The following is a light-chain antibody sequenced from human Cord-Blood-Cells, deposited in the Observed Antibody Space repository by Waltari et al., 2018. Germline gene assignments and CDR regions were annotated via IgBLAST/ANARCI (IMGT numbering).Light chain of an antibody. Sequence: DIQMTQSPSTLSASVGDRDTITCRASQSISSWLAWYQQKPGKAPKLLIYKASSLESGFPSRFSGSGSGTEFTLTISSLQPDDFATYYCQQYNSYPLTFGGGTKVEIK. CDR1: QSISSW. CDR3: QQYNSYPLT. CDR2: KAS. J-gene: IGKJ4*01. V-gene: IGKV1-5*03.